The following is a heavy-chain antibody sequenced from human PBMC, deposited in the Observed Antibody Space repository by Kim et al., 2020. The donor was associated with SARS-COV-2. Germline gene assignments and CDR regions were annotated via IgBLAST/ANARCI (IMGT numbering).Heavy chain of an antibody. CDR3: ARSAFYDSSGYYPYYFDN. D-gene: IGHD3-22*01. J-gene: IGHJ4*02. Sequence: GGSLRLSCTASGFTFINYSMKWVRQAPGKGLEWVSSISSRSNYAYYADSVKGRFTVSRDYAKNSLYLQMNSLRAEDTAVYYCARSAFYDSSGYYPYYFDNWGQGTLVTVSS. V-gene: IGHV3-21*01. CDR2: ISSRSNYA. CDR1: GFTFINYS.